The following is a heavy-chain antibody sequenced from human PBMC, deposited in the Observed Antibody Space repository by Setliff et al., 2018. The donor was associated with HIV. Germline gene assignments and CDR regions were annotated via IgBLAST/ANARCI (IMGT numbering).Heavy chain of an antibody. Sequence: PSETLSLTCTVSGGSISSSSYYWGWIRQPPGKGLERIGNIYYTGTTSYNPSPKSRVSMSIDPFKNQFPLNLTSVTASDAAVYSCASGLYRPWGGYSAFATDAFEAGGQETLVTGSS. D-gene: IGHD5-12*01. J-gene: IGHJ3*01. CDR3: ASGLYRPWGGYSAFATDAFEA. CDR2: IYYTGTT. CDR1: GGSISSSSYY. V-gene: IGHV4-39*06.